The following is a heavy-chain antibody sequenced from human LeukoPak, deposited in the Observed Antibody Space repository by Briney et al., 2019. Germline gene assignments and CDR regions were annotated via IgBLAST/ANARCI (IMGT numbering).Heavy chain of an antibody. CDR1: GGSFSGYY. J-gene: IGHJ6*03. Sequence: SETLSLTCAVYGGSFSGYYWSWIRQPPGKGLEWIGYIYYSGSTNYNPSLKSRVTISVDTSKNQFSLKLSSVTAADTAVYYCARDRSDYMDVWGKGTTVTVSS. CDR2: IYYSGST. V-gene: IGHV4-59*01. CDR3: ARDRSDYMDV.